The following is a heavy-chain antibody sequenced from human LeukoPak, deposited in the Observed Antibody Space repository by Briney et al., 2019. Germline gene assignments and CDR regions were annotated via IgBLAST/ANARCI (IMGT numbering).Heavy chain of an antibody. J-gene: IGHJ4*02. CDR3: ARDTVGVTDY. CDR2: IKPDGSEK. V-gene: IGHV3-7*01. D-gene: IGHD1-26*01. Sequence: GGSLRLSCAASGFTFSSDGMSWVRQAPGKGLEWVTNIKPDGSEKYYVDSVKGRFTISRDNAKDSLYLQMNSLRAEDTALYYCARDTVGVTDYWGQGTLVTVSS. CDR1: GFTFSSDG.